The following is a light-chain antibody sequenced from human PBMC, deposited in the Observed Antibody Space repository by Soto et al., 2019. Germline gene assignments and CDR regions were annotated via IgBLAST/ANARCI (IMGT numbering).Light chain of an antibody. Sequence: EIVLTQSPGTLSLSPGERATLSCRASQSVSTYFAWYQQKPGQAPRLLIHGASSRATGIPDRFSGTGSGTDFTLTISRLEPDEFAVYYCQQYGSSPRTFGQGTKVEVK. CDR1: QSVSTY. CDR3: QQYGSSPRT. J-gene: IGKJ1*01. V-gene: IGKV3-20*01. CDR2: GAS.